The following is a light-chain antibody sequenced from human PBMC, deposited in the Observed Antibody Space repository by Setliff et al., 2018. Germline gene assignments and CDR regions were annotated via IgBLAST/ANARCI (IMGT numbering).Light chain of an antibody. V-gene: IGLV2-23*02. CDR2: EVS. CDR3: CSYAGSTTYVV. CDR1: SGDVGSYDL. Sequence: QSALTQPASVSGSPGQSITISCTGTSGDVGSYDLVSWYQQHPGKAPKLMIYEVSKRPSGVSNRFSGSKSGNTASLTISGLQAEDAADYYCCSYAGSTTYVVFGGGTKVTVL. J-gene: IGLJ2*01.